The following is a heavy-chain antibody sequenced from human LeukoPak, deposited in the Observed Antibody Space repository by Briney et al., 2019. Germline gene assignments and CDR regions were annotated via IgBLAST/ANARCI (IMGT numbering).Heavy chain of an antibody. Sequence: QSGGSLRLSCAASGFAFSTYWMSWVRQAPGKGLEWVANIKQDGSEKYYLDSVKGRFTISRDNAKNSLFLQMNSLRAEDTALYYCAPLRGGMMSTPWGQGTLVTVSS. CDR3: APLRGGMMSTP. D-gene: IGHD5/OR15-5a*01. V-gene: IGHV3-7*01. J-gene: IGHJ5*02. CDR1: GFAFSTYW. CDR2: IKQDGSEK.